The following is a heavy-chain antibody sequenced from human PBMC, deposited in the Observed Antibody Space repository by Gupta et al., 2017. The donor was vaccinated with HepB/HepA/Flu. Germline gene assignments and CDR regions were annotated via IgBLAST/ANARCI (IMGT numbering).Heavy chain of an antibody. CDR2: ISGSGGST. Sequence: EVXLLECGGGLVQPGGSLRFSCXASGFSFRSYAMSWVRQAAGKGLQVVSAISGSGGSTYFADSVKGRFTISRDNSKNTLYLQMTSLRAEATAVYYCAQVEYIVLVPAANPISDWGQGTLVTVSS. CDR1: GFSFRSYA. D-gene: IGHD2-2*01. J-gene: IGHJ4*02. V-gene: IGHV3-23*01. CDR3: AQVEYIVLVPAANPISD.